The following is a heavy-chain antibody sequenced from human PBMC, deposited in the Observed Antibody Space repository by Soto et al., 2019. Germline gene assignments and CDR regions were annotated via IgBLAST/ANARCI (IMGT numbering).Heavy chain of an antibody. J-gene: IGHJ5*02. CDR3: ATAEVDH. V-gene: IGHV3-74*01. Sequence: GGSLRLSXAASGFTFGDHWMHWVRQAPGKGLEWVSRVISDGNTIDYADSVKGRFTVSRDNAKSTLYLQMNSLRAEDTAVYYCATAEVDHWGPGTLVTVSS. CDR1: GFTFGDHW. CDR2: VISDGNTI.